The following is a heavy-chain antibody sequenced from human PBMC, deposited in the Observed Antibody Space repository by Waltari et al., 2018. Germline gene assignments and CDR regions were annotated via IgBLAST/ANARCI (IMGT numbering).Heavy chain of an antibody. CDR3: TTDQGRI. V-gene: IGHV3-15*01. Sequence: EVQVVESGGGLVKSGGSLRLYCTAYGFTFIKALMHWVRQAPGKGLEWVGRSISKIDGGATDYAAPVKDRFTISRDDSKNTLYLQMDSLKTEDTAVYYCTTDQGRIWGQGTVVTVSS. J-gene: IGHJ3*02. CDR2: SISKIDGGAT. CDR1: GFTFIKAL.